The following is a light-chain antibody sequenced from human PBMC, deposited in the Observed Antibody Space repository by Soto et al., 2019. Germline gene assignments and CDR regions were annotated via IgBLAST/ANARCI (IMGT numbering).Light chain of an antibody. CDR3: QQCGSLPGT. J-gene: IGKJ1*01. V-gene: IGKV3-20*01. CDR1: QSVNGNY. CDR2: GTS. Sequence: ETVLTQSPGTLSLSPGERATLSCRASQSVNGNYLACYQQKPGKAPRLLIYGTSSRTTGIPHRFSGSGSGTDFTLTISRXEPEDFAVYYCQQCGSLPGTFGQGTKVDIK.